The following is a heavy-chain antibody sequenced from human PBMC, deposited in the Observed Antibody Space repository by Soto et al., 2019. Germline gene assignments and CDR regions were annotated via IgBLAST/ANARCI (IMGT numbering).Heavy chain of an antibody. D-gene: IGHD6-19*01. CDR3: ARARGQWLVTTEYDC. CDR1: GYTFSSYG. Sequence: QVQLVQSGAEVKKPGASVKVSCKASGYTFSSYGISWVRQAPGQGLEWMGWISGYNGNTDYAQNLQGRVTMTTDTFTSTAYMELRSLRSDDTAVYHCARARGQWLVTTEYDCWGQGTLVTVSS. J-gene: IGHJ4*02. V-gene: IGHV1-18*01. CDR2: ISGYNGNT.